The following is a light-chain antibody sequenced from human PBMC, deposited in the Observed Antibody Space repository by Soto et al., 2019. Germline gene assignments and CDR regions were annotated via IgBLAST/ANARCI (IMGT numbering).Light chain of an antibody. J-gene: IGKJ1*01. CDR3: QQYGSSPQT. V-gene: IGKV3-20*01. CDR2: GAS. Sequence: EIVLTQSPGTLSLSPLEIATLSCRASQSVSSSYLAWYQQKPRQAPRLLIDGASSRATGIPDRFSGSGSGTDFTLTISRLEPEDFAVYYCQQYGSSPQTFGQGTKVDIK. CDR1: QSVSSSY.